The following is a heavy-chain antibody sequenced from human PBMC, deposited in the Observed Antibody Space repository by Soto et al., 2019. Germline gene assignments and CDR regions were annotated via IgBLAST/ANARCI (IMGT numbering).Heavy chain of an antibody. V-gene: IGHV1-3*01. CDR1: GYTFSSYA. J-gene: IGHJ4*02. CDR3: ARDTGDGTFDF. D-gene: IGHD2-8*02. CDR2: INAGYGNT. Sequence: QVHLVQSGAEVRKPGASVKVSCKASGYTFSSYAMHWVRQAPGQRLEWMGWINAGYGNTKSSQKFQDRVTISRDTSASTAYMELTRRRSEDTAVYYCARDTGDGTFDFWGQGTLVTVSS.